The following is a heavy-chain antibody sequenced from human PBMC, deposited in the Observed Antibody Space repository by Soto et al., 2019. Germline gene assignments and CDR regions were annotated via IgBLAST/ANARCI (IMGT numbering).Heavy chain of an antibody. V-gene: IGHV1-69*08. D-gene: IGHD3-3*01. CDR2: IIPFVGTV. CDR1: GDTFSSHS. Sequence: QVQLVQSGAEVKQPGSSVKVSCKATGDTFSSHSFTWVRQAPGQGLEWMGRIIPFVGTVNHAQKLKGRVTISADISAGTVYMQLSTLRSDDTALDYCAIAALVFGGGSDSWRQGNLVTVSS. CDR3: AIAALVFGGGSDS. J-gene: IGHJ4*02.